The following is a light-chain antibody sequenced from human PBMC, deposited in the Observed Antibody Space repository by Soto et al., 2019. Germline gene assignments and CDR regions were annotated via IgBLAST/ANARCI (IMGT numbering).Light chain of an antibody. CDR2: SSN. CDR1: NANIGNNK. J-gene: IGLJ2*01. CDR3: AAWDDSLNGPV. V-gene: IGLV1-44*01. Sequence: QPVLTQPPSASTTPGQKVTISCSGSNANIGNNKVNWYQQLPGTAPKLLIYSSNQRPSGVPDRFSGSKAGTSASLAISGLQSEDEANYYCAAWDDSLNGPVFGGGTKLTVL.